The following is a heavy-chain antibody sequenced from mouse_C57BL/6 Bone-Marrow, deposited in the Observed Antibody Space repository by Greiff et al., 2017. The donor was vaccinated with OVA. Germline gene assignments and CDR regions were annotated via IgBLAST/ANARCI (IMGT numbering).Heavy chain of an antibody. Sequence: QVQLQQPGAELVKPGASVKLSCKASGYTFTSYWMQWVKQRPGQGLEWIGEIGPSGSYTYYNQKFKGKATLTADTSSSTAYMQLSSLTSEDSAVYYCARPTTVGEAMDYWGQGTSVTVSS. V-gene: IGHV1-50*01. J-gene: IGHJ4*01. CDR3: ARPTTVGEAMDY. D-gene: IGHD1-1*01. CDR1: GYTFTSYW. CDR2: IGPSGSYT.